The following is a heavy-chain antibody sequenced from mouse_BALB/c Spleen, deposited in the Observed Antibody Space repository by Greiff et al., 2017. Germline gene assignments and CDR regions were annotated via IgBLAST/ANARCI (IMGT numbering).Heavy chain of an antibody. Sequence: EVKLVESGGGLVQPGGSMKLSCVASGFTFSNYWMNWVRQSPEKGLEWVAEIRLKSNNHATHYAESVKGRFTISRDDSKSSVYLQMNNLRAEDTGIYYCTRPDSSYWYFDVWGAGTTVTVSS. CDR1: GFTFSNYW. V-gene: IGHV6-6*02. J-gene: IGHJ1*01. D-gene: IGHD1-1*01. CDR2: IRLKSNNHAT. CDR3: TRPDSSYWYFDV.